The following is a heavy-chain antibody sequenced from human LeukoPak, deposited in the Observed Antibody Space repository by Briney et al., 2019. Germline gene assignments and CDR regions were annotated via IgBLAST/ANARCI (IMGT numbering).Heavy chain of an antibody. J-gene: IGHJ4*02. CDR3: ARETTVTYAIDC. D-gene: IGHD4-11*01. CDR2: ISSSSSYI. V-gene: IGHV3-21*01. CDR1: GFTFSSYS. Sequence: PGGSLRLSCAASGFTFSSYSMNWVRQAPGKGLEWVSSISSSSSYIYYADSVKGRFTISRDNAKNSLYLQMNSLRAEDTAVYYCARETTVTYAIDCWGQGTLVTVSS.